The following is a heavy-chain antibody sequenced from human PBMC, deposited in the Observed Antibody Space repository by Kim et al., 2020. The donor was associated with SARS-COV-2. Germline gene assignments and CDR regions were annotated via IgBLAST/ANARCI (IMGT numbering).Heavy chain of an antibody. D-gene: IGHD2-21*02. V-gene: IGHV3-30*07. Sequence: SVKGGFTSSRDNSKDRLYLQMNSLRAEETAVYYCARDRDAIVVVTATLDYWGQGTLVTVSS. CDR3: ARDRDAIVVVTATLDY. J-gene: IGHJ4*02.